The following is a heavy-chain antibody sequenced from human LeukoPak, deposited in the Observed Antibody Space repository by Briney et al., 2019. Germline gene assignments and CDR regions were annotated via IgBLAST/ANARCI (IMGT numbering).Heavy chain of an antibody. Sequence: GVSLRLSCSASGFTFSSYAMYWVRQAPGKGLEYVSAISSNGGSTYYADSVKGRFTISRDNSKNTLYLQMSSLRAEDTAVYYCVKGEAGYDFWSGYYDYWGQGALVTVSS. CDR1: GFTFSSYA. CDR2: ISSNGGST. CDR3: VKGEAGYDFWSGYYDY. V-gene: IGHV3-64D*09. J-gene: IGHJ4*02. D-gene: IGHD3-3*01.